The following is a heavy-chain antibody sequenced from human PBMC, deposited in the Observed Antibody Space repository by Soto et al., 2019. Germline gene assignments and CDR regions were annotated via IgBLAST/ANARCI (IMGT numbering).Heavy chain of an antibody. Sequence: EVQLLESGGGWVQPGESLRLSCAASGFIFNNYAMSWVRQAPGKGLEWVSSISGSGGSTYYADSVKGRFTISRDNSKNTLYLQMNSLRAEDTAIYYCAKGELGTDYWGQGTLVTVSS. CDR1: GFIFNNYA. D-gene: IGHD1-7*01. J-gene: IGHJ4*02. CDR3: AKGELGTDY. CDR2: ISGSGGST. V-gene: IGHV3-23*01.